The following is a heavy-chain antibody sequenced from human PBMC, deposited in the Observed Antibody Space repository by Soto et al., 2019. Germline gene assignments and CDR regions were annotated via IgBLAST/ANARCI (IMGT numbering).Heavy chain of an antibody. Sequence: QVQLQESGPGLVKPSETLSLTCTVSGGSISSYYWSWIRQPPAKGLEWIGYIYYSGSTNYNPSLKSRVTISIDTSRNQFSLKLSSVTAADTALYYCARHSSGWHYFDYWGQGTLVTVSS. CDR2: IYYSGST. J-gene: IGHJ4*02. CDR3: ARHSSGWHYFDY. CDR1: GGSISSYY. V-gene: IGHV4-59*01. D-gene: IGHD6-19*01.